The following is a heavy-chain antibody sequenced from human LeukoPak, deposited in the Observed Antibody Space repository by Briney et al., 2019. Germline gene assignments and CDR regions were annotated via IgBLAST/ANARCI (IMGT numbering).Heavy chain of an antibody. V-gene: IGHV3-21*04. Sequence: GGSLRLSCAASGFTFSSYSTNWVRQAPGKGLEWISCISSSRSYIYYADSVKGRFTISRDNAKNSLYLQMNSLRAEDTAVYYCAKTAGIAAAADFDYWGQGTLVTVSS. CDR1: GFTFSSYS. CDR3: AKTAGIAAAADFDY. CDR2: ISSSRSYI. D-gene: IGHD6-13*01. J-gene: IGHJ4*02.